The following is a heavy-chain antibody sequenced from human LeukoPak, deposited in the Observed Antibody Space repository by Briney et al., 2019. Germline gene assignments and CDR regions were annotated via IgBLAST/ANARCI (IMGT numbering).Heavy chain of an antibody. V-gene: IGHV4-31*03. D-gene: IGHD6-13*01. Sequence: SQTLSLTCTVSGGSISSGGYYWSWIRQHPGKGLEWIGYIYYSGSTYYNPSLKSRVTISADTSKNQFSLKLSSVTAADTAVYYCAKESIAAAGGWFDPWGQGTLVTVSS. J-gene: IGHJ5*02. CDR3: AKESIAAAGGWFDP. CDR2: IYYSGST. CDR1: GGSISSGGYY.